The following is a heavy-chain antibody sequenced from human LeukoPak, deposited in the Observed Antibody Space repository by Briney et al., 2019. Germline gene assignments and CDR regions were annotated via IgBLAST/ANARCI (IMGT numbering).Heavy chain of an antibody. CDR1: GYTFTAFY. D-gene: IGHD6-13*01. Sequence: GASVKVSCKASGYTFTAFYMHWVRQAPGQGLEWMGRINPNSGGTKYAQKFQGWVTMTTDTSINTAYLELSRLRSDDTAVYYCARGYSSSWLDYWGQGTLVTVSS. CDR3: ARGYSSSWLDY. V-gene: IGHV1-2*04. J-gene: IGHJ4*02. CDR2: INPNSGGT.